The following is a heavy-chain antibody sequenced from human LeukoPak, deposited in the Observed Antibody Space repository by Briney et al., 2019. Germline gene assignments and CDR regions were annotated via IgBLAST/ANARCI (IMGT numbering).Heavy chain of an antibody. V-gene: IGHV3-23*01. CDR1: GFTFSSYA. CDR2: ISGSGGST. D-gene: IGHD5-18*01. Sequence: GGSLRLSCAASGFTFSSYAMSWVRQAPGKGREWVSAISGSGGSTYYADSVKGRFTISRDNSKNTLYLQMNSLRAEDTAVYYCAKEFIRGYSYGPFDYWGQGTLVTVSS. CDR3: AKEFIRGYSYGPFDY. J-gene: IGHJ4*02.